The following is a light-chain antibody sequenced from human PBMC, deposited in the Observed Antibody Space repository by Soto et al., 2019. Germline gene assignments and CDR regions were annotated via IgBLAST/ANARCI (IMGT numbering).Light chain of an antibody. J-gene: IGKJ5*01. CDR1: QSVSSN. Sequence: EIVLTHSPATLSLSPGERATLSCRASQSVSSNLAWYQQKPGQAPRLLIYDASNRATGIPARFSGSGSGTDFTLTISRLEPEDFAVYYCQRGDTFGQGTRLEI. V-gene: IGKV3-11*01. CDR3: QRGDT. CDR2: DAS.